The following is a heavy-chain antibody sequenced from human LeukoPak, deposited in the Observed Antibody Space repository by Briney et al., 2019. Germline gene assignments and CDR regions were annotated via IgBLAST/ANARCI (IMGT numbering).Heavy chain of an antibody. J-gene: IGHJ3*02. CDR1: GGTFSSFA. CDR2: IIPIFGTA. D-gene: IGHD5-12*01. CDR3: ARDSGYGSSAFDI. Sequence: SVKVSCKASGGTFSSFAISWVRQAPGQGLEWMGGIIPIFGTANYAQKFQGRVTITADESTSTAYTELSSLRSVDTAVYYCARDSGYGSSAFDIWGQGTMVTVSS. V-gene: IGHV1-69*13.